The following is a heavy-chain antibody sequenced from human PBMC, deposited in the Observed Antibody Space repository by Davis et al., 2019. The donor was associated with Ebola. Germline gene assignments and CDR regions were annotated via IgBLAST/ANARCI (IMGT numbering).Heavy chain of an antibody. D-gene: IGHD2-2*01. CDR2: INHSGST. V-gene: IGHV4-34*01. CDR1: GGSFSGYS. J-gene: IGHJ4*02. Sequence: MPSETLSLTCAVYGGSFSGYSWSWIRQPPGKGLEWIGEINHSGSTNYNPSLKSRVTISVDTSKNQFSLKLSSVTAADTAVYYCAIPYCSSTTCSLDYWGQGTLVTVSS. CDR3: AIPYCSSTTCSLDY.